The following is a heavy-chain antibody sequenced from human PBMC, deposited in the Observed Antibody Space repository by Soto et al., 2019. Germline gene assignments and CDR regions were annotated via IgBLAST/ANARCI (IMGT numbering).Heavy chain of an antibody. CDR3: AKDLGSGKPYYYYAMDV. Sequence: GGSLRLSCEASAFIFSRYGLHWVRQAPGKGLEWVAVISYDGSDKYYAESVKGRFIISRDKSENTLYLQMNSLRAEDTAVYYCAKDLGSGKPYYYYAMDVWGQGTTVTVSS. CDR1: AFIFSRYG. V-gene: IGHV3-30*18. CDR2: ISYDGSDK. J-gene: IGHJ6*02. D-gene: IGHD3-10*01.